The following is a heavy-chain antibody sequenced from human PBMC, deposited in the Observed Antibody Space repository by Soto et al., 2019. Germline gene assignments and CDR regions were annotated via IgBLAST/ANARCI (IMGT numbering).Heavy chain of an antibody. Sequence: GASVKVCCKASGYTFTSYAMHWVRQAPGQRLEWMGWINAGNGNTKYSQKFQGRVTITRDTSASTAYMELSSLRSEDTAVYYCARVKYYDILTGYYYYYGMDVWGQGTTVTVSS. CDR1: GYTFTSYA. CDR2: INAGNGNT. D-gene: IGHD3-9*01. V-gene: IGHV1-3*01. CDR3: ARVKYYDILTGYYYYYGMDV. J-gene: IGHJ6*02.